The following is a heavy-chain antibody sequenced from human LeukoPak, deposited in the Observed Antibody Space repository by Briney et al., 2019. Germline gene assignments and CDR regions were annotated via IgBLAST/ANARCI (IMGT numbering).Heavy chain of an antibody. D-gene: IGHD3-22*01. CDR3: ARSYYYDYRQIDY. J-gene: IGHJ4*02. CDR2: IYYSGST. Sequence: SETLSLTCAVSEMSFSAYYWNWIRQSPGKGLEWLGSIYYSGSTYYNPSLKSRVTISVDTSKNQFSLNLYSVTAAGTAVFYCARSYYYDYRQIDYWGQGTLVTVSS. V-gene: IGHV4-39*01. CDR1: EMSFSAYY.